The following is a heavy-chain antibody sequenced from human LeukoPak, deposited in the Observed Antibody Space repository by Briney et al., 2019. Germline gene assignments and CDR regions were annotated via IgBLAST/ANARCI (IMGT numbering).Heavy chain of an antibody. CDR3: AKVPGARIAVAHYYSDY. V-gene: IGHV3-30*18. CDR1: GFTFSSYG. J-gene: IGHJ4*02. Sequence: GGSLRLSCAASGFTFSSYGMHWVRQAPGKGLEWVAVISYDGSNKYYTDSVKGRFTISRDNSKNTLYLQMNSLRAEDTAVYYCAKVPGARIAVAHYYSDYWGQGTLVTVSS. CDR2: ISYDGSNK. D-gene: IGHD6-19*01.